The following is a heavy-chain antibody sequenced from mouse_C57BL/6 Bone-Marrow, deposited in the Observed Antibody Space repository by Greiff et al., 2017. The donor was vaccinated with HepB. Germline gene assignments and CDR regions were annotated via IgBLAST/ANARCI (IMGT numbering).Heavy chain of an antibody. Sequence: QVQLQQSGAELMKPGASVKLSCKATGYTFTGYWIEWVKHRPGHGLEWIGEILPGSGSTNYNEKFKGKATFTADTSSNTAYMQLSSLTTEDSAIYYCARGGYGYDGRHWYFDVWGTGTTVTVSS. CDR3: ARGGYGYDGRHWYFDV. CDR1: GYTFTGYW. D-gene: IGHD2-2*01. CDR2: ILPGSGST. V-gene: IGHV1-9*01. J-gene: IGHJ1*03.